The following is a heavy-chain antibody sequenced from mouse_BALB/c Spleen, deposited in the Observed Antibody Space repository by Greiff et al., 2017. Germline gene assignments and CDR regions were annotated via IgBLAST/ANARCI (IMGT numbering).Heavy chain of an antibody. V-gene: IGHV1-67*01. D-gene: IGHD1-1*01. CDR2: ISTYYGNT. CDR1: GYTFTDYA. J-gene: IGHJ4*01. Sequence: QVQLQQSGPELVKPGASVKISCKGSGYTFTDYAMHWVKQSHAKSLEWIGVISTYYGNTNYNQKFKGKATMTVDKSSSTAYMELARLTSEDSAIYYCARSGDGSSYEAMDYWGQGTSVTVSS. CDR3: ARSGDGSSYEAMDY.